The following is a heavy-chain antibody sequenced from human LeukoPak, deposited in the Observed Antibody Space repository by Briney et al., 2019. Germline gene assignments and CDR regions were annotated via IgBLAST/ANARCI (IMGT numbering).Heavy chain of an antibody. CDR3: ARAGIAVAGTYYYYGMDV. CDR2: ISAYNGNT. V-gene: IGHV1-18*01. CDR1: GYTFTSFG. D-gene: IGHD6-19*01. J-gene: IGHJ6*02. Sequence: ASVKVSCRSSGYTFTSFGIIWVRQAPGQGLEWMGWISAYNGNTNYAQKLQGRVTMTTDTSTSTAYMELRSLRSDDTAVYYCARAGIAVAGTYYYYGMDVWGQGTTVTVSS.